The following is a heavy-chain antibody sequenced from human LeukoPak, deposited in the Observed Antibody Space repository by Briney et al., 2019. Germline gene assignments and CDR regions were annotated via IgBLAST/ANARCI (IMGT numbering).Heavy chain of an antibody. D-gene: IGHD3-9*01. CDR3: ARGRDYDILTGYLYYFDY. J-gene: IGHJ4*02. CDR2: INHSGST. CDR1: GGSFSGYY. Sequence: SETLSLTCAVYGGSFSGYYWSWIRQPPGKGLEWIGEINHSGSTNYNPSLKSRVTISVDTSKNQFSLKLSSVTAADTAVYYWARGRDYDILTGYLYYFDYGGRGTLVTVSS. V-gene: IGHV4-34*01.